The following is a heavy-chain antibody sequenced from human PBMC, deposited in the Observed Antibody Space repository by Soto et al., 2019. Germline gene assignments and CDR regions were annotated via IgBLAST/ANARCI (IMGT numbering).Heavy chain of an antibody. CDR2: IIPILGIA. V-gene: IGHV1-69*02. CDR3: ALGSSGWFLRDY. Sequence: GGSVEVSCKASGGTFSSYTISWVRQAPGQGLEWMGRIIPILGIANYAQKFQGRVTITADKSTSTAYMELSSLRSEDTAVYYCALGSSGWFLRDYWGQGTLVTVSS. J-gene: IGHJ4*02. CDR1: GGTFSSYT. D-gene: IGHD6-19*01.